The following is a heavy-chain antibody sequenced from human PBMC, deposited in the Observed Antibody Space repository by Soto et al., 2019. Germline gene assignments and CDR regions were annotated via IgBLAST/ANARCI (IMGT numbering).Heavy chain of an antibody. CDR1: GFPFSSYA. Sequence: QVQLVESGGGVVQPGRSLTLSCAASGFPFSSYALHWVRQAPGKGLEWVAVVSFDAGNKYYADSVKGRFTIFRDNSNNTLFLQMNSLRTEDTALYYCAKALGRMTMVRGVTETDYWGQGTLVTVSS. CDR2: VSFDAGNK. D-gene: IGHD3-10*01. J-gene: IGHJ4*02. CDR3: AKALGRMTMVRGVTETDY. V-gene: IGHV3-30*18.